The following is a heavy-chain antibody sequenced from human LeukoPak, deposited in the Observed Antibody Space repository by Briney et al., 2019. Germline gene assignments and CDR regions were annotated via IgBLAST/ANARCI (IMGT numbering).Heavy chain of an antibody. J-gene: IGHJ4*02. V-gene: IGHV4-61*02. CDR1: GGSISSGSYY. CDR2: IYTSGST. Sequence: SQTLSLTCTVSGGSISSGSYYWSWIRQPAGKGLGWIGRIYTSGSTNYNPSLKSRVTISVDTSKNQFSLKLSSVTAADTAVYYCARGTIYDSSGYYYWGQGTLVTVSS. D-gene: IGHD3-22*01. CDR3: ARGTIYDSSGYYY.